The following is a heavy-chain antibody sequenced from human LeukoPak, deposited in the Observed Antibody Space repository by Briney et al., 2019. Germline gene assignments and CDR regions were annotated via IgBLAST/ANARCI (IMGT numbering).Heavy chain of an antibody. J-gene: IGHJ4*02. CDR1: GFTFSNAW. V-gene: IGHV3-48*01. CDR3: AKISSYDILTGYKKFDY. D-gene: IGHD3-9*01. Sequence: GGSLRLSCAASGFTFSNAWLNWVRQAPGKGLEWVSYISSSSSTIYYADSVKGRFTISRDNSKNTLYLQMNSLRAEDTAVYYCAKISSYDILTGYKKFDYWGQGTLVTVSS. CDR2: ISSSSSTI.